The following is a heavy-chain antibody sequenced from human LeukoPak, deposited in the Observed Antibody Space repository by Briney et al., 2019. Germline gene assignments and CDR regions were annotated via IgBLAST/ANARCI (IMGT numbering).Heavy chain of an antibody. CDR3: TRVRRSGSYLGNYYYYGMDV. Sequence: GRSLRLSCTASGFTFGDYAMSWFRQAPGKGLELVGFIRSKAYGGTTEYAASVKGRFTISRDDSKSIAYLQMNSLKTEDTAVYYCTRVRRSGSYLGNYYYYGMDVWGQGTTVTVSS. CDR2: IRSKAYGGTT. CDR1: GFTFGDYA. D-gene: IGHD1-26*01. J-gene: IGHJ6*02. V-gene: IGHV3-49*03.